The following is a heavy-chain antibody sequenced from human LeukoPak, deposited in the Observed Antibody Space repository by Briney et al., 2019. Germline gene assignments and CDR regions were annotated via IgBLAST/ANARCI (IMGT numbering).Heavy chain of an antibody. V-gene: IGHV1-69-2*01. CDR3: ATDSRGRYDFWSGYYDAFDI. D-gene: IGHD3-3*01. Sequence: ASVKVSCKVSGYTFTDYYMHWVQQAPGKGLEWMGLVDPEDGETIYAEKFQGRVTITADTSTDTAYMELSSLRSEGTAVYYCATDSRGRYDFWSGYYDAFDIWGQGTMVTVSS. CDR2: VDPEDGET. CDR1: GYTFTDYY. J-gene: IGHJ3*02.